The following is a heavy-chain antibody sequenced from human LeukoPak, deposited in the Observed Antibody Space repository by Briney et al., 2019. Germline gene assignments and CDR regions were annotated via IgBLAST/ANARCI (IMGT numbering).Heavy chain of an antibody. Sequence: PGGSLRLSCAPSVFTFSSYGMHWVRQAPGKGVEWGAGIWYDGSNKYYADSVKGRFTISRDNSKNTLYLQMNSLRAEDTAVYYCGRGHLLSSGWYKSDAFDIWGQGTMVTVSS. CDR3: GRGHLLSSGWYKSDAFDI. D-gene: IGHD6-19*01. V-gene: IGHV3-33*01. CDR1: VFTFSSYG. CDR2: IWYDGSNK. J-gene: IGHJ3*02.